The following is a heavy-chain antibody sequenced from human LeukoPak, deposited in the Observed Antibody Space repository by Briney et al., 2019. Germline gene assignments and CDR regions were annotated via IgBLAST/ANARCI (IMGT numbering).Heavy chain of an antibody. Sequence: ASVKVSCKASGYTFTSYGISWVRQAPGQGLEWMGWISAYNGNTNYAQKLQGRVTMTTDTSTSTAYMELRSLRSDDTAVYYCARREMATIPGAFDIWGQGTMVTVSS. CDR2: ISAYNGNT. D-gene: IGHD5-24*01. J-gene: IGHJ3*02. V-gene: IGHV1-18*01. CDR1: GYTFTSYG. CDR3: ARREMATIPGAFDI.